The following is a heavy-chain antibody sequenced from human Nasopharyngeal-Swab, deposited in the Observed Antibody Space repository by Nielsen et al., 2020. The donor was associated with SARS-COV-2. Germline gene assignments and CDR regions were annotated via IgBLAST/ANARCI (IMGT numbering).Heavy chain of an antibody. Sequence: GGSLKLSFAASGFTFSSYAMSWVRQAPGKGLEWVSVIYSGGSTYYADSVKGRFTISRDNSKNTLYLQMNSLRAEDTAVYYCASSIAAPRRYFDYWGQGTLVTVSS. CDR3: ASSIAAPRRYFDY. D-gene: IGHD6-6*01. V-gene: IGHV3-53*01. CDR2: IYSGGST. J-gene: IGHJ4*02. CDR1: GFTFSSYA.